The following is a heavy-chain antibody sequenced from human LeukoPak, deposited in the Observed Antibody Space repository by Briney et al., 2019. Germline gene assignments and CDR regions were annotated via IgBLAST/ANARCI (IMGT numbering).Heavy chain of an antibody. CDR2: ISSSSSYI. J-gene: IGHJ4*02. CDR1: GFTFSSYS. CDR3: ARAQGYCSSTSCYTGDDY. V-gene: IGHV3-21*01. Sequence: GGSLRLFCAASGFTFSSYSMNWVRQAPGKGLEWVSSISSSSSYIYYADSVKGRFTISRDNAKNSLYLQMNSLRAEDTAVYYCARAQGYCSSTSCYTGDDYWGQGTLVTVSS. D-gene: IGHD2-2*02.